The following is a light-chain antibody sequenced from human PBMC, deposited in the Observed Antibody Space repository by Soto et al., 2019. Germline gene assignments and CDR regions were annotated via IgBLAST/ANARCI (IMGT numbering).Light chain of an antibody. CDR3: QQRSNWTLT. V-gene: IGKV3-11*01. CDR1: QSVSSY. CDR2: DAS. Sequence: EIVLTQSPAARSLSPGERATLSCRASQSVSSYLAWYQKKPGQDPRPLIYDASNRATGSPARFSGSGSGTDFNLTISRLETEEFAVDYCQQRSNWTLTFGGGTKLDIK. J-gene: IGKJ4*01.